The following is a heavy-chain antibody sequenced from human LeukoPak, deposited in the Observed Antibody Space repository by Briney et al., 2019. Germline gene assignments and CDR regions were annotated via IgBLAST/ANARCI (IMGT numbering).Heavy chain of an antibody. J-gene: IGHJ4*03. D-gene: IGHD3-22*01. CDR1: GFTFISYA. CDR3: AKVQAPDSSGFYCYYDY. CDR2: ISGSGGST. Sequence: GGSLRLSCAASGFTFISYAMSWVRQAPGKGLERVSTISGSGGSTYYPDSVKGRLIISRDDSKNMLFLQMNSLRAEDTAIYYCAKVQAPDSSGFYCYYDYWGQGTLVSVSS. V-gene: IGHV3-23*01.